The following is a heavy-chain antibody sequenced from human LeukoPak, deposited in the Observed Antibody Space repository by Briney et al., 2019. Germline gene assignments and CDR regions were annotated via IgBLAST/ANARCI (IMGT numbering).Heavy chain of an antibody. D-gene: IGHD1-26*01. J-gene: IGHJ5*02. CDR3: ARDGSGGFTTDWFDT. CDR1: GFTFSDYY. Sequence: GGSLRLSCAASGFTFSDYYMSWIRQAPGKGLEWVSYTSNSGTIIEYIDSVKGRFTISRDNARNSLYLEINSLRVEDTAVYYCARDGSGGFTTDWFDTWGQGTLVTVSS. V-gene: IGHV3-11*01. CDR2: TSNSGTII.